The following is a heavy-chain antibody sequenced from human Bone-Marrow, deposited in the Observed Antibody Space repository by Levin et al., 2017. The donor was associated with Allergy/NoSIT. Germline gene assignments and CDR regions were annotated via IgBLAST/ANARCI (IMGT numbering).Heavy chain of an antibody. D-gene: IGHD5-12*01. CDR1: GFSLSTSGMC. CDR3: ARTAQDLRLAAFDI. Sequence: CTFSGFSLSTSGMCVSWIRQPPGKALEWLARIDWDDDKYYSTSLKTRLTISKDTSKNQVVLTMTNMDPLDTATYYCARTAQDLRLAAFDIWGQGTMVTVSS. CDR2: IDWDDDK. V-gene: IGHV2-70*11. J-gene: IGHJ3*02.